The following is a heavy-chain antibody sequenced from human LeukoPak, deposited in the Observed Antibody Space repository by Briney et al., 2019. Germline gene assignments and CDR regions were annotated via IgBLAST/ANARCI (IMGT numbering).Heavy chain of an antibody. CDR1: GGSISSGSYY. D-gene: IGHD6-13*01. CDR2: IYTSGST. Sequence: SETLSLTCTVSGGSISSGSYYWSWIRQPAGKGLEWIGRIYTSGSTNYNPSLKSRVTISVDTSKNRFSLKLSSVTAADTAVYYCARGGLYSSSWYNWFDPWGQGTLVTVSS. V-gene: IGHV4-61*02. J-gene: IGHJ5*02. CDR3: ARGGLYSSSWYNWFDP.